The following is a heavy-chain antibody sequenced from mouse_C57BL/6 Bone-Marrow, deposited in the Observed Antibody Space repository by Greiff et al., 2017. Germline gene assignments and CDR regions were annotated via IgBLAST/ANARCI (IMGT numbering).Heavy chain of an antibody. CDR3: ARAYNGNSYYAC. V-gene: IGHV14-2*01. CDR1: GFNINDYY. CDR2: IDPKDGET. D-gene: IGHD2-1*01. J-gene: IGHJ2*01. Sequence: VKLLQSGAELVKPGASVKLSCTASGFNINDYYMHWVKQRPEQGLEWIGRIDPKDGETKYAPKFQGKATITVDKSSNTAYLQLSSLTSADSAVYYCARAYNGNSYYACCCQGTALSVSS.